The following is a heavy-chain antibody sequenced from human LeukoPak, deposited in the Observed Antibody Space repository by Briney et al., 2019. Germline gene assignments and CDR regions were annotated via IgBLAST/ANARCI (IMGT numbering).Heavy chain of an antibody. Sequence: ASVKVSCKASGYTFTSYGISWVRQAPGQGLEWMGWISAYNGNTNYAQKLQGRVTMTTDTSTSTAYMELRSLRSDDTAVYYCAKTRAVADTDAFDIWGQGTMVTVSS. J-gene: IGHJ3*02. CDR2: ISAYNGNT. CDR3: AKTRAVADTDAFDI. V-gene: IGHV1-18*01. CDR1: GYTFTSYG. D-gene: IGHD6-19*01.